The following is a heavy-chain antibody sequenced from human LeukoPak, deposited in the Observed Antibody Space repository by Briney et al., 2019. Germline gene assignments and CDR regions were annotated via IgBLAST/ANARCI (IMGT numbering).Heavy chain of an antibody. CDR1: GFTFSSYA. CDR3: ARDRLIAVAGLFDY. CDR2: ISYDGSNK. Sequence: GGSLRLSCAASGFTFSSYAMHWVRQAPGKGLEGVAVISYDGSNKYYADSVKGRFTISRDNSKNTLYLQMNSLRAEDTAVYYCARDRLIAVAGLFDYWGQGTLVTVSS. V-gene: IGHV3-30-3*01. J-gene: IGHJ4*02. D-gene: IGHD6-19*01.